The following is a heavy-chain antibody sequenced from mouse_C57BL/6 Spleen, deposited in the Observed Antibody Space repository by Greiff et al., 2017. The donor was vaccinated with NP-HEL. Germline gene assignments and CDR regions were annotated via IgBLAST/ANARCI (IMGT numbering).Heavy chain of an antibody. D-gene: IGHD1-1*01. V-gene: IGHV1-55*01. CDR1: GYTFTSYW. CDR2: IYPGSGST. J-gene: IGHJ2*01. CDR3: ASRYSVFDGDYFDF. Sequence: QVQLQQSGAELVKPGASVKMSCKASGYTFTSYWITWVKQRPGQGLEWIGDIYPGSGSTNYNEKFKSKATLTVDTSSSPAYMELSSLSSGASVVYYCASRYSVFDGDYFDFWGQGTTLTVSS.